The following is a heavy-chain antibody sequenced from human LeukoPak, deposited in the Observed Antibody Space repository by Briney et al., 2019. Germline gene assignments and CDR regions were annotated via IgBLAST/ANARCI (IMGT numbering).Heavy chain of an antibody. CDR1: GFTFSSYS. D-gene: IGHD2-2*01. V-gene: IGHV3-21*01. CDR3: ATSYCSSTSCYAAPFDY. CDR2: ISSSSSYI. J-gene: IGHJ4*02. Sequence: PGGSLRLSCAASGFTFSSYSMNWVRQAPGKGLEWVSSISSSSSYIYYADSVKGRFTISRDNAKNSLYLQMNSLRAEDTAVYYCATSYCSSTSCYAAPFDYWGQGTLVTVSS.